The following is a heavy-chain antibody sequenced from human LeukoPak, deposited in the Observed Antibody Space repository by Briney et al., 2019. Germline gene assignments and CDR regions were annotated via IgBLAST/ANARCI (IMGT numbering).Heavy chain of an antibody. V-gene: IGHV3-23*01. CDR2: ISGSGGST. CDR1: GFTFSSYA. J-gene: IGHJ3*02. CDR3: ARDGYCSSTRCYVLGAFDI. Sequence: GGSLRLSCAASGFTFSSYAMSWVRQAPGKGLEWVSAISGSGGSTYYADSVKGRFTISRDNSKNTLYLQMNSLRAEDTAVYYCARDGYCSSTRCYVLGAFDIWGQGTMVTVSS. D-gene: IGHD2-2*01.